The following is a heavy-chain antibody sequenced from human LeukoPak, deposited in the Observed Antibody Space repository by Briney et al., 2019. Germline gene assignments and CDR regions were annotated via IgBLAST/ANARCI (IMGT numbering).Heavy chain of an antibody. Sequence: GGSLRLSCAASGFTFSSYSMNWVRQAPGKGLEWVSYISSSVSTIFYADSVKGRFTISRDNAKNSLYLQMNSLRVEDTAVYYCAREAYSSGWSIWDCWGQGTLVTVSS. CDR2: ISSSVSTI. V-gene: IGHV3-48*04. CDR3: AREAYSSGWSIWDC. CDR1: GFTFSSYS. D-gene: IGHD6-19*01. J-gene: IGHJ4*02.